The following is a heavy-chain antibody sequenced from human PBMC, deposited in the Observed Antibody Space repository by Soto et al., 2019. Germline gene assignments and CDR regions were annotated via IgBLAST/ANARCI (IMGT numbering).Heavy chain of an antibody. V-gene: IGHV1-69*12. Sequence: QVQLVQSGAEVKKPGSSVKVSCKASGGTFSSYAISWVRQAPGQGLEWMGGIIPIFGTANYAQKCQGRVTITADESTSTAYMERRSLRSEDTAVYYCARAGDAGNSWFDPWGQGTLVTVSS. CDR3: ARAGDAGNSWFDP. CDR2: IIPIFGTA. CDR1: GGTFSSYA. J-gene: IGHJ5*02. D-gene: IGHD7-27*01.